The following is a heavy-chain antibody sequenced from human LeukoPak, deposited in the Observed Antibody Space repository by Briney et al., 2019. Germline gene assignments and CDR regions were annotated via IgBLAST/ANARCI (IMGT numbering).Heavy chain of an antibody. Sequence: GGSLRLSCAASGFTVSSNYMSWVRQAPGKGLEWVSVIYSGGSTYYADSVKGRFTISRDNSQNTLYLQMNSLRAEDTAVYYCTKDPNGDYVGAFDPWGQGTLVTVSS. CDR2: IYSGGST. CDR3: TKDPNGDYVGAFDP. CDR1: GFTVSSNY. J-gene: IGHJ5*02. D-gene: IGHD4-17*01. V-gene: IGHV3-66*01.